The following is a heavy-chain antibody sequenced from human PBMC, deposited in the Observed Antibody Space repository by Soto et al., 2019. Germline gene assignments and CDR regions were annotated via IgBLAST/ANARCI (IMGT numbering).Heavy chain of an antibody. CDR1: GFSLSTSGVG. Sequence: QITLKESGPTLVKPTQTLTLTCTFSGFSLSTSGVGVGWIRQPPGKALEWLALIYWDDDKRYSPSLKSRLTITKNTSEIKVVLTMTNMDPVDTATYYCAHAPLLLLYFDCLLPNWFDPWGQGTLVTVSS. CDR2: IYWDDDK. J-gene: IGHJ5*02. V-gene: IGHV2-5*02. CDR3: AHAPLLLLYFDCLLPNWFDP. D-gene: IGHD3-9*01.